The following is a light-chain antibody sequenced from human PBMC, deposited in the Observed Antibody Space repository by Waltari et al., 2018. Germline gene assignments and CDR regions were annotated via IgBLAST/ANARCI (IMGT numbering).Light chain of an antibody. CDR1: QTISNW. V-gene: IGKV1-5*03. CDR2: QAS. Sequence: DIQLTQSPSTLSASVGDRVTITCRTSQTISNWLAWYQQKSGKAPNLLIYQASSLKSGVPSRFSGSGSGTEFTLTIRCLQPEDFATYYCQKYNNYPYTFGQGTKLEIK. J-gene: IGKJ2*01. CDR3: QKYNNYPYT.